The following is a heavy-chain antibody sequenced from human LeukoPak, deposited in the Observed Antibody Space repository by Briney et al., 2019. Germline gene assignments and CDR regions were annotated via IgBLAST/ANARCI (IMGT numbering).Heavy chain of an antibody. V-gene: IGHV4-34*01. J-gene: IGHJ5*02. D-gene: IGHD5-18*01. Sequence: MTSETLSLACAVYGGSFSGYYWSWIRQPPGKGLEWIGEINHSGSTNYNPSLKSRVTISVDTSKNQFSLKLSSVTAADTAVYYCARGIQLCYNWFDPWGQGTLVTVSS. CDR1: GGSFSGYY. CDR2: INHSGST. CDR3: ARGIQLCYNWFDP.